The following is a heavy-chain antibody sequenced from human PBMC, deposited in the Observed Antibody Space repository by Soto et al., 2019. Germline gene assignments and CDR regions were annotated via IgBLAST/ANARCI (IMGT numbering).Heavy chain of an antibody. CDR2: IIPIFSSR. D-gene: IGHD3-16*01. V-gene: IGHV1-69*01. CDR3: ARESLGAKGADH. CDR1: RDTFNKYA. Sequence: QVQLVQSGAEVKKPGSSVKVSCKTSRDTFNKYAFNWVRQAPGQGLEWMGWIIPIFSSRNYAEKFQGRVTITADDSTSTAYMELRSLRFEDTALYYCARESLGAKGADHWGQGTLVTVSS. J-gene: IGHJ4*02.